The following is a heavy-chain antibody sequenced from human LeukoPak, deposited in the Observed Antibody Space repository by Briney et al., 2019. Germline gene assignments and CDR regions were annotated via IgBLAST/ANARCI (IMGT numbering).Heavy chain of an antibody. D-gene: IGHD3-3*01. Sequence: GGSLRLSCAASGFAFSSYSMNWVRQAPGKGLEWVSSISSSSNYIYYADSVKGRFTISRDNAKNSLYLQMNSLRAEDTAVYYCAREYDFWSGYYRFYAFDIWGQGTMVTVSS. J-gene: IGHJ3*02. CDR2: ISSSSNYI. CDR3: AREYDFWSGYYRFYAFDI. V-gene: IGHV3-21*01. CDR1: GFAFSSYS.